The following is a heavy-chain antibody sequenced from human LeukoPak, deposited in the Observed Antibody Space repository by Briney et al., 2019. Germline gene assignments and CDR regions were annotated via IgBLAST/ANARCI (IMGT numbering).Heavy chain of an antibody. CDR1: GYTFTSYY. V-gene: IGHV1-46*01. CDR2: INPSGGST. CDR3: ARARITTSWAYYYGMDV. Sequence: ASVKVSCKASGYTFTSYYMHWLRQAPGQGLEWMGIINPSGGSTSYAQKFQGRVTMTRDTSTSTVYMELSSLRSEDTAVYYCARARITTSWAYYYGMDVWGQGTTVTVSS. D-gene: IGHD4-11*01. J-gene: IGHJ6*02.